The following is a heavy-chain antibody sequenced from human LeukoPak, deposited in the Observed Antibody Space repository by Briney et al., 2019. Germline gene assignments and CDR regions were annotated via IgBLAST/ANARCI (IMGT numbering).Heavy chain of an antibody. V-gene: IGHV3-21*01. CDR1: GFTFSIYG. Sequence: KPGGSLRLSCAASGFTFSIYGMGWVRQAPGKGLEWVSSISDNGGNTYYADSAKGRFTISRDSAKKSLYLQMNSLRAEDTAVYYCARVRYFDWLGPFDYWGQGTLVTVSS. J-gene: IGHJ4*02. D-gene: IGHD3-9*01. CDR2: ISDNGGNT. CDR3: ARVRYFDWLGPFDY.